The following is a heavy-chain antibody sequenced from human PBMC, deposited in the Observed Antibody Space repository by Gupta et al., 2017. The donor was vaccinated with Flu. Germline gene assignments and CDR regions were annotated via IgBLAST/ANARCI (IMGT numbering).Heavy chain of an antibody. CDR1: FRGFA. J-gene: IGHJ4*02. CDR3: AKDGGGQQRDFDY. V-gene: IGHV3-23*01. D-gene: IGHD6-13*01. Sequence: FRGFARRVGAQGEGKEQGWVSASNGSGDTTDFAKAVGGVFTIARDNSENALYLQMNSLRVEGTAVYYGAKDGGGQQRDFDYWGQGTLVSVSS. CDR2: SNGSGDTT.